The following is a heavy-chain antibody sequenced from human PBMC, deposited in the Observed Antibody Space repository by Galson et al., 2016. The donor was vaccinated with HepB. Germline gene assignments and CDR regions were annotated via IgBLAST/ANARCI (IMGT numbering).Heavy chain of an antibody. Sequence: SLRLSCAASGFTFSSYSMNWVRQAPGKGLEWVSYINPSSSSTHYADSVKGRFIISRDNAENSLYLQMDSLRDEDTAVYYCARPLYYYSSGYHQYFQYWGQGTLVTASS. CDR1: GFTFSSYS. CDR2: INPSSSST. J-gene: IGHJ1*01. D-gene: IGHD3-22*01. CDR3: ARPLYYYSSGYHQYFQY. V-gene: IGHV3-48*02.